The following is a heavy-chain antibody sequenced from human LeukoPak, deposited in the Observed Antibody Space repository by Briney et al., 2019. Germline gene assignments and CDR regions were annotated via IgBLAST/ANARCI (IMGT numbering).Heavy chain of an antibody. CDR2: MNPNSGNT. D-gene: IGHD3-9*01. CDR1: GYTFTIYD. Sequence: ASVKVSCKASGYTFTIYDINWVRQATGQGLEWMGWMNPNSGNTGYAQKFQGRVTMTRNTSISTAYMELSSLRYEDTAVYYCARVAYDILTGSRDYYYYMDVWGKGTTVTISS. CDR3: ARVAYDILTGSRDYYYYMDV. J-gene: IGHJ6*03. V-gene: IGHV1-8*01.